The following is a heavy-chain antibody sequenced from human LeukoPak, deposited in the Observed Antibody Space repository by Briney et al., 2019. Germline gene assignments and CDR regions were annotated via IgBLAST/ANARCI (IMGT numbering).Heavy chain of an antibody. V-gene: IGHV4-30-4*01. Sequence: PSETLSLTCTVSGGSISSGDYYWSWIRQPPGKGLEWIGYIYYSGSTYYNPSLKSRVTMSVDTSKNQFSLKLSSVTAVDTAVYYCARMTGVGATRAFDYWGQGTLVTVSS. CDR1: GGSISSGDYY. CDR3: ARMTGVGATRAFDY. CDR2: IYYSGST. D-gene: IGHD1-26*01. J-gene: IGHJ4*02.